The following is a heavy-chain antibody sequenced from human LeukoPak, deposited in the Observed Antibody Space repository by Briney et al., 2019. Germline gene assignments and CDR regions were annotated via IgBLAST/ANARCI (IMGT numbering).Heavy chain of an antibody. CDR2: ISGSGGNT. CDR3: AKSRSGNYYRSLGD. Sequence: GGSLRLSCAASGFTFSSYAMSWVRQAPGKGLEGFSVISGSGGNTYYADSVKGRFTISRDNSKNTLYLQMNSRRVEDTAGYYCAKSRSGNYYRSLGDWGQGTLVTVSS. J-gene: IGHJ4*02. CDR1: GFTFSSYA. V-gene: IGHV3-23*01. D-gene: IGHD3-10*01.